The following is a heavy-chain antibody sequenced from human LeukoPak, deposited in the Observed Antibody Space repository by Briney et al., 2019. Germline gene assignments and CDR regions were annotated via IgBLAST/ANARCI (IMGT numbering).Heavy chain of an antibody. CDR3: ATRPHYYDSSGYYAIDY. CDR1: GFTFSSYG. J-gene: IGHJ4*02. D-gene: IGHD3-22*01. CDR2: ISYDGSNK. V-gene: IGHV3-30*19. Sequence: GGSLRLSCAASGFTFSSYGMHWVRQAPGKGLEWVAVISYDGSNKYYADSVKGRFTISRDNSKNTLYLQMNSLRAEDTAVYYCATRPHYYDSSGYYAIDYWGQGTLVTVSS.